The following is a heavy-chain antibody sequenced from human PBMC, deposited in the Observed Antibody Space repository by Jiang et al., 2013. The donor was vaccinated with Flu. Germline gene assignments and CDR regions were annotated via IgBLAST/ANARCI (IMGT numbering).Heavy chain of an antibody. CDR3: ARGRGGSSWYPY. V-gene: IGHV4-34*01. Sequence: GSGLVKPSETLSLTCAVYGGSFSGYYWSWIRQPPGKGLEWIGEINHSGSTNYNPSLKSRVTISVDTSKNQFSLKLSSVTAADTAVYYCARGRGGSSWYPYWGQGTLVTVSS. CDR1: GGSFSGYY. CDR2: INHSGST. J-gene: IGHJ4*02. D-gene: IGHD6-13*01.